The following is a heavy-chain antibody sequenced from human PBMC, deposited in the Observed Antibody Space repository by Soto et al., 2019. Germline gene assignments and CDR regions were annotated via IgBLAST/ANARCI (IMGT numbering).Heavy chain of an antibody. J-gene: IGHJ4*02. Sequence: PGGSLRLSCAAYGFTFSSYSMNWVRQAPGKGLEWVSYISSSSSTIYYADSVKGRFTISRDNAKNSLYLQMNSLRAEDTAVYYCARDRFYYGSSGYYYFDYWGQGTLVTVSS. CDR3: ARDRFYYGSSGYYYFDY. D-gene: IGHD3-22*01. V-gene: IGHV3-48*01. CDR2: ISSSSSTI. CDR1: GFTFSSYS.